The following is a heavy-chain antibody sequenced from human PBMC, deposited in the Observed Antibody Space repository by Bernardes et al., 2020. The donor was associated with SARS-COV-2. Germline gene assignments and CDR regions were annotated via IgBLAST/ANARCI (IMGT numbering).Heavy chain of an antibody. CDR1: GGSITSGDYY. D-gene: IGHD2-2*01. CDR3: ARVVFESSSTSCYFDY. J-gene: IGHJ4*02. Sequence: SQTLSPTCTLSGGSITSGDYYWSWTRQPPGKGLEWNGYIFYSGSTYYNPSLKSRVTISVDTSKNQFSLKLGSVTAADTAVYYCARVVFESSSTSCYFDYWGQGTLVTVSS. CDR2: IFYSGST. V-gene: IGHV4-30-4*01.